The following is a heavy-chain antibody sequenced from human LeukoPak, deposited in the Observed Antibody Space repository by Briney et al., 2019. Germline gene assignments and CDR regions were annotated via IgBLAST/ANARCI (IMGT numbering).Heavy chain of an antibody. CDR1: GGSISSGSYY. V-gene: IGHV4-61*02. CDR2: IYTSGST. J-gene: IGHJ4*02. CDR3: ARVGSSSVYFDY. D-gene: IGHD6-6*01. Sequence: SQTLSLTXTVSGGSISSGSYYWSWIRQPAGKGLEWIGRIYTSGSTNYNPSPKSRVTISVDTSKIQFSLKLSSVTAADTAVYYCARVGSSSVYFDYWGQGTLVTVSS.